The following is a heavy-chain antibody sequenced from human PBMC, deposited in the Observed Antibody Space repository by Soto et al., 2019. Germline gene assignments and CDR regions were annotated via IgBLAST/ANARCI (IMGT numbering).Heavy chain of an antibody. CDR2: ISSSSTYI. J-gene: IGHJ3*02. D-gene: IGHD3-10*01. CDR3: ARGYRGVPSQYEVNDAFDI. V-gene: IGHV3-21*01. CDR1: GFSFSNYA. Sequence: VQLVESGGGLVKPGGSLRLSCAASGFSFSNYAMNWVRQAPGEGLEWVSSISSSSTYIYYADSIQGRFTISRDNARNSLSLQLSSLRVEDTAVYYCARGYRGVPSQYEVNDAFDIWGQGTVVTVSS.